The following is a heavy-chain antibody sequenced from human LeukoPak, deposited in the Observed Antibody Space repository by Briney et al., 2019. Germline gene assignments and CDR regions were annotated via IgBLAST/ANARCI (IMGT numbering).Heavy chain of an antibody. D-gene: IGHD3-3*01. CDR1: GFTFSSYG. V-gene: IGHV3-30*03. J-gene: IGHJ4*02. Sequence: PGRSLRLSCAASGFTFSSYGMHWVRQAPGKGLEWVAVISYDGSNKYYADSVKGRFTISRDNSKNTLYLQMNSLRAEDTAVYYCARDRGYYDFWSPLDYWGQGTLVTVSS. CDR3: ARDRGYYDFWSPLDY. CDR2: ISYDGSNK.